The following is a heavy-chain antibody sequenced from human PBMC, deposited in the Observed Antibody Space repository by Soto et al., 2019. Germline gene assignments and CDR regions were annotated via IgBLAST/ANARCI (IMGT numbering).Heavy chain of an antibody. CDR2: ISSSSSNK. J-gene: IGHJ4*02. V-gene: IGHV3-48*01. CDR1: GFTFSSYS. Sequence: PGGSLRLSCAASGFTFSSYSMNWVRQAPGKGLEWVSFISSSSSNKYYADSVKGRFTISRDNSKNTLYLQMNSLRAEDTAVYYCAKEKEYYYDSSGLLDYWGQGTLVTVSS. CDR3: AKEKEYYYDSSGLLDY. D-gene: IGHD3-22*01.